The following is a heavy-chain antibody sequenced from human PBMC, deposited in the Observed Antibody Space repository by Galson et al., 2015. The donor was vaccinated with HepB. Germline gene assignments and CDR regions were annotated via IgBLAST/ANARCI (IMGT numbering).Heavy chain of an antibody. CDR2: IYPGDSDT. Sequence: QSGAEVKKPGESLKISCKGSGYSFTSYWIGWVRQMPGKGLEWMGIIYPGDSDTRYSPSFQGQVTTSADKSISTAYLQWSSLKASDTAMYYCARQSPDSSGYYGLGTFDIWGQGTMVTVSS. V-gene: IGHV5-51*01. D-gene: IGHD3-22*01. CDR3: ARQSPDSSGYYGLGTFDI. CDR1: GYSFTSYW. J-gene: IGHJ3*02.